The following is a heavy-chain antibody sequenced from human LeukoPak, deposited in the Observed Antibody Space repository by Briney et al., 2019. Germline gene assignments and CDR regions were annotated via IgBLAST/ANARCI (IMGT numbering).Heavy chain of an antibody. CDR3: AKDSRGYSDYDSFDY. Sequence: GGSLRLSCAASGSTFSSYGMHWVRQAPGKGLEWVAVISYDGSNKYYADSVKGRFTISRDNSKNTLYLQMNSLRAEDTAVYYCAKDSRGYSDYDSFDYWGQGTLVTVSS. D-gene: IGHD5-12*01. CDR2: ISYDGSNK. J-gene: IGHJ4*02. V-gene: IGHV3-30*18. CDR1: GSTFSSYG.